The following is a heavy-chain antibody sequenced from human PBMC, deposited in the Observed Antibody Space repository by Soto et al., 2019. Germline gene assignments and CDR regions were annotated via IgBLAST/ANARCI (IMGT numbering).Heavy chain of an antibody. D-gene: IGHD6-19*01. CDR3: ARGGAVDGKRYFYGMDV. J-gene: IGHJ6*02. V-gene: IGHV3-48*01. CDR1: GFTFSSYH. Sequence: EVQLVESGGGLVQPGESLRLSCTVSGFTFSSYHMSWVRQAPGKGPEWVSYISSDSSSIKYADSVKGRITVSRDNAKNSLVLQMSNRSAGDTAGYFCARGGAVDGKRYFYGMDVWGQGTTVTVSS. CDR2: ISSDSSSI.